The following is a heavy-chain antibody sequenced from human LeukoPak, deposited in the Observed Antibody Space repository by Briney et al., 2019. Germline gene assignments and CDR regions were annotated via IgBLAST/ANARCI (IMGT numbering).Heavy chain of an antibody. CDR3: ARRGATEDAFDI. J-gene: IGHJ3*02. D-gene: IGHD5-24*01. CDR1: GGSFSSSSYY. V-gene: IGHV4-39*01. Sequence: SETLSLTCTVSGGSFSSSSYYWGWIRQPPGKGLEWIGSICYSGSTYYNASLKSRVTISVDMSKNQFSLKLSSVTAADTAVYYCARRGATEDAFDIWGQGTMVTVSS. CDR2: ICYSGST.